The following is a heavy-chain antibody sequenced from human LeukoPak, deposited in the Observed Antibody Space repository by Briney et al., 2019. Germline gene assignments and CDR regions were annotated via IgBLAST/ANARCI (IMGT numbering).Heavy chain of an antibody. CDR3: ARESYDILTGYYIDY. D-gene: IGHD3-9*01. V-gene: IGHV4-59*01. J-gene: IGHJ4*02. Sequence: SETLSLTCSVSGVSISSYYWSWIWQPPGKRLEWIGYIYYSGSTNYNPSLKSRVTISVDTSKNQFSLKLSSVTAADTAVYYCARESYDILTGYYIDYWGQGTLLTVSS. CDR2: IYYSGST. CDR1: GVSISSYY.